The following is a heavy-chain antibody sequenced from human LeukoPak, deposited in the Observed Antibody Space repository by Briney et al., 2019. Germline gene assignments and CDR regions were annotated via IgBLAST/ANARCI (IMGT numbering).Heavy chain of an antibody. V-gene: IGHV4-59*12. CDR3: ARGRHCSGGSCYSGYYFDY. CDR2: IYYSGST. Sequence: SETLSLTCTVSGGSISSYYWSWIRQPPGKGLEWIGYIYYSGSTNYNPSLKSRVTISVETSKNQFSLKLSSVTAADTAVYYCARGRHCSGGSCYSGYYFDYWGQGTLVTVSS. D-gene: IGHD2-15*01. J-gene: IGHJ4*02. CDR1: GGSISSYY.